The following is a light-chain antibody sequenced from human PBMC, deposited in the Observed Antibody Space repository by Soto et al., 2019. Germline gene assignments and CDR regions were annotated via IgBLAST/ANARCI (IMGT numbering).Light chain of an antibody. CDR1: QSISSW. CDR2: DAS. J-gene: IGKJ5*01. V-gene: IGKV1-5*01. Sequence: DIQMTQSPSTLSASVGDRVTITCRASQSISSWLAWYQQKPGKAPKLLIYDASSLESGVPSRFSGSGSGTEFTLTISSLQPDDFATYYCKQYNSYPITFAQGTLLAMK. CDR3: KQYNSYPIT.